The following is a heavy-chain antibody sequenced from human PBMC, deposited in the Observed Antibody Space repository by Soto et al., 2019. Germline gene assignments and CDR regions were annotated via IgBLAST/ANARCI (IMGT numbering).Heavy chain of an antibody. CDR3: ARAGQAMVSLRGSEYYGMAV. CDR1: GFTFSSYG. CDR2: ISYDGSNK. Sequence: QVQLVESGGGVVQPGRSLRLSCAASGFTFSSYGMHWVRQAPGKGLEWVAIISYDGSNKYYADSVKGRLTISRDTSKNTLFLQMNSLRAEDTAVYYWARAGQAMVSLRGSEYYGMAVWGQGTTVTVSS. D-gene: IGHD5-18*01. J-gene: IGHJ6*02. V-gene: IGHV3-30*03.